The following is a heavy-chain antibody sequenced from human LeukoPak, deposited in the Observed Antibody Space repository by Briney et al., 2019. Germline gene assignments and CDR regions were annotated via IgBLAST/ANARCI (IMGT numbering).Heavy chain of an antibody. CDR3: AIRPHCSSTSCYSFDY. Sequence: SETLSLTCAVYGGSFSGYYWSWIRQPPGKGLEWIGEINHSGSTNYNPSLKSRVTISVDTSKNQLSLKLSSVTAADTAVYYCAIRPHCSSTSCYSFDYWGQGTLVTVSS. CDR1: GGSFSGYY. D-gene: IGHD2-2*02. V-gene: IGHV4-34*01. J-gene: IGHJ4*02. CDR2: INHSGST.